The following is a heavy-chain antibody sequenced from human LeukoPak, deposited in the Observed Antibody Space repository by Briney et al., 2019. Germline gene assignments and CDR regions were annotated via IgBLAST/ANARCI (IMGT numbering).Heavy chain of an antibody. CDR1: GYTFTSYD. J-gene: IGHJ4*02. Sequence: ASVKVSCKASGYTFTSYDINWVRQATGQGLEWMGWMNPNSGNTGYAQKFQGRVTMTRNTSISTAYMELSSLRSEDTAVYYCARVVWFEDHGGDWGQGTLVTVSS. V-gene: IGHV1-8*01. D-gene: IGHD3-10*01. CDR2: MNPNSGNT. CDR3: ARVVWFEDHGGD.